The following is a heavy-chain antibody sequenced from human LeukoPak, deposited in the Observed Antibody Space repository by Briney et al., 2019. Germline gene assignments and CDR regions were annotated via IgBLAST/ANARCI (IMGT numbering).Heavy chain of an antibody. CDR2: IYYSGST. J-gene: IGHJ4*02. CDR3: ARQTDVMVRGVIFDY. Sequence: SETLSLTCTVSGGSISSSSYYWGWIRQPPGKGLEWIGSIYYSGSTYYNPPLKSRVTISVDTSKNQFSLKLSSVTAADTAVYYCARQTDVMVRGVIFDYWGQGTLVTVSS. CDR1: GGSISSSSYY. V-gene: IGHV4-39*01. D-gene: IGHD3-10*01.